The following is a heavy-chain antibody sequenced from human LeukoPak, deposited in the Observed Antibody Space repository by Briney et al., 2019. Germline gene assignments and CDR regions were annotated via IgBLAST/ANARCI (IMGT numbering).Heavy chain of an antibody. Sequence: ASVKVSCKXSGYTFTSYDINWVPQATGQGLEWMGWMNPNSGNTGYAQKFQGRVTITRNTSISTAYMELCSLRSEDTAVYYCARARANSDFDYWGQGTLVTVSS. CDR1: GYTFTSYD. V-gene: IGHV1-8*03. CDR2: MNPNSGNT. CDR3: ARARANSDFDY. J-gene: IGHJ4*02. D-gene: IGHD1-26*01.